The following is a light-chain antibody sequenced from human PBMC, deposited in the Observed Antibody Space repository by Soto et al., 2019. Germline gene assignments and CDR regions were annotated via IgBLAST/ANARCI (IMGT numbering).Light chain of an antibody. J-gene: IGKJ2*02. Sequence: EIVMTQSPATLSVSPGERATLSCRASQSVSSNLAWYQQKPGQAPRLLIYGASTRATGIPARFSGSGSGTEFTHTISSLQSEDFAVYYCQQYNNSPPCTFGQRSKLEIK. CDR1: QSVSSN. CDR3: QQYNNSPPCT. CDR2: GAS. V-gene: IGKV3-15*01.